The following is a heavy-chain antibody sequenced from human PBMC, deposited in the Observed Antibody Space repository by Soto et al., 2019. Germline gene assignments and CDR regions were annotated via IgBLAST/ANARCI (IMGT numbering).Heavy chain of an antibody. V-gene: IGHV1-69*12. CDR2: IIPIFDTA. CDR1: GGTFSSYA. D-gene: IGHD7-27*01. CDR3: ARETGEAGNYYGMDV. Sequence: QVQLVQSGAEVKKPGSSVKVSCKASGGTFSSYAISWVRQAPGQGLEWMGGIIPIFDTANYAQEFQGRVTITADESTSTDYMELSSLRSEDTAVYYCARETGEAGNYYGMDVWGQGTTVTVSS. J-gene: IGHJ6*02.